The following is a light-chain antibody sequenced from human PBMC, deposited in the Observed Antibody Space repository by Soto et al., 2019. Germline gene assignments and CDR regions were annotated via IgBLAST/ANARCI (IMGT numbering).Light chain of an antibody. CDR1: SSDVGGYVY. Sequence: QSALTQPPSASGSPGQSVTISCTGTSSDVGGYVYVSWYQQYPGKAPKLMIFEVNKRASGVPDRFSGSKSGNTASLTVSGLQAEDEADYYCSSYAGSNTDVIFGGGTKLTVL. CDR3: SSYAGSNTDVI. J-gene: IGLJ2*01. V-gene: IGLV2-8*01. CDR2: EVN.